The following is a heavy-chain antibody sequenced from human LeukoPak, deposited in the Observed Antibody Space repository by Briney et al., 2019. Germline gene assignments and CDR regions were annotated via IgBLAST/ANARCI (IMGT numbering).Heavy chain of an antibody. D-gene: IGHD5-12*01. Sequence: KPSETLSLTCTVSGGLVNNSRYYWGWIRQTPGKGLEWIATIYYSGTTYYNPSLKSRVTISVATSNTQFSLEVNSMTVADTGVYYCARTGGYEQFDYWGQGVLVTVSS. CDR2: IYYSGTT. V-gene: IGHV4-39*01. J-gene: IGHJ4*02. CDR3: ARTGGYEQFDY. CDR1: GGLVNNSRYY.